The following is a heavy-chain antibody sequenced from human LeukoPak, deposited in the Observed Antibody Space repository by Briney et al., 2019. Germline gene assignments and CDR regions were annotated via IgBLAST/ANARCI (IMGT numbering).Heavy chain of an antibody. CDR1: GFTFSSYA. V-gene: IGHV3-30*04. D-gene: IGHD1-26*01. J-gene: IGHJ6*03. CDR2: ISYDGSNK. Sequence: PGGSLRLSCAASGFTFSSYAMNWVRQAPGKGLEWVAVISYDGSNKHYADSVKGRFTISRDNSKNTLYLQMDSLGPEDTAVYYCARDPYSGNYGTYYYYYMDVWGKGTTVTTSS. CDR3: ARDPYSGNYGTYYYYYMDV.